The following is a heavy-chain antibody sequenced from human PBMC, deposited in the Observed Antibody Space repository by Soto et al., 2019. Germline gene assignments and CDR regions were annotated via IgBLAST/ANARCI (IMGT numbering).Heavy chain of an antibody. V-gene: IGHV4-30-4*01. CDR3: SELGYSSGGIDY. D-gene: IGHD6-19*01. J-gene: IGHJ4*02. Sequence: SSETLSLTCTVSGGSISSGYYYWSWIRQPPGKGLEWIGYIYYSGSTYYNPSLKSRVTISVDTSKNQFSLKLSSVTAADTAVYYCSELGYSSGGIDYWGQGTLVTVSS. CDR1: GGSISSGYYY. CDR2: IYYSGST.